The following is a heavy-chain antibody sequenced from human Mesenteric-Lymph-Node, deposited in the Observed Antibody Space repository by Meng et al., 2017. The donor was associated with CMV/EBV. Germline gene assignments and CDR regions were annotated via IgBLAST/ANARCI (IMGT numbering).Heavy chain of an antibody. CDR3: ARVVHGGIAAAGNLDY. CDR2: IYPGDSDT. D-gene: IGHD6-13*01. V-gene: IGHV5-51*01. Sequence: GGSLRLSCKGSGYTFSSYWIGWVRQMPGKGLEWMGIIYPGDSDTRYSPSFQGQVTISADKSISTAYLQWSSLKASDTAIYYCARVVHGGIAAAGNLDYWGQGTLVTVSS. J-gene: IGHJ4*02. CDR1: GYTFSSYW.